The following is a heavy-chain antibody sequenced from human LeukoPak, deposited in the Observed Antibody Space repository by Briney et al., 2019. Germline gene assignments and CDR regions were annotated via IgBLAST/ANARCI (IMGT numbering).Heavy chain of an antibody. D-gene: IGHD6-6*01. CDR3: AKDRRSSSPRTFDY. V-gene: IGHV3-23*01. CDR2: ISGSGENT. J-gene: IGHJ4*02. Sequence: PGGSPRLSCAASGFTFSSYAMSWVRQAPGKGLEWVSTISGSGENTYYADSVKGRFTISRDNSQNTLYLQMNSLRAEDTAVYYCAKDRRSSSPRTFDYWGQGTLVTVSS. CDR1: GFTFSSYA.